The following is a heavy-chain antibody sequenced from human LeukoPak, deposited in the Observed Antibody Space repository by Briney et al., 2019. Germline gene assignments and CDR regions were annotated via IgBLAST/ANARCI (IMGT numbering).Heavy chain of an antibody. D-gene: IGHD3-10*01. CDR2: MDPSGSQK. CDR3: AIWASGNY. Sequence: GGSLILSCAASGFTFNRSWLNWVRQAPGRGLEWVANMDPSGSQKRYVDSVKGRFTISKDNPGTSLYLEMNSLRTEDTAIYYCAIWASGNYWGQGTLVTVSS. CDR1: GFTFNRSW. V-gene: IGHV3-7*01. J-gene: IGHJ4*02.